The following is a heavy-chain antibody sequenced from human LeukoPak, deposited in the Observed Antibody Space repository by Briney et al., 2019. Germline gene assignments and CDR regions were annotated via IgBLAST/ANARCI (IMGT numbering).Heavy chain of an antibody. V-gene: IGHV4-4*07. CDR2: IYTSGST. Sequence: SETLSLTCTVPGGSISSYYWSWIRQPAGKGLEWIGRIYTSGSTNYNPSLKSRVTMSVDTSKNQFSLKLSSVTAADTAVYYWARASTDYGGNSWVEDYWGQGTLVTVSS. CDR3: ARASTDYGGNSWVEDY. D-gene: IGHD4-23*01. CDR1: GGSISSYY. J-gene: IGHJ4*02.